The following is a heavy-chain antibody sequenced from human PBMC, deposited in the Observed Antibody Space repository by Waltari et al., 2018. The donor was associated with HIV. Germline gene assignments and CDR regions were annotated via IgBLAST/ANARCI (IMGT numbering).Heavy chain of an antibody. CDR3: SRKGVCPLLSSFDI. Sequence: QVQLQESGPGLVKPSEILSLTCTVSGDSISTHYWSWIRQPAGKGLVWIWRIYASGTTNYIPSLKSLVTMSLYTSNNHLSLNLTSVNSAYSSVYYCSRKGVCPLLSSFDILGHWTIVTVSS. CDR1: GDSISTHY. D-gene: IGHD2-8*01. J-gene: IGHJ3*02. CDR2: IYASGTT. V-gene: IGHV4-4*07.